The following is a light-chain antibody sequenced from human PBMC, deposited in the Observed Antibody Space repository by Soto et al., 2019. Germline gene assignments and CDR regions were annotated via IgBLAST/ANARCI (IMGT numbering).Light chain of an antibody. CDR1: QSLTSNY. CDR2: GTS. CDR3: QQYCDSVFT. V-gene: IGKV3-20*01. J-gene: IGKJ3*01. Sequence: EIVLTQSPGTLSLSPGERATLSCRASQSLTSNYLAWYQQKPGQAPRLLISGTSTRATGIPDRFSGSGSGTDFTLTINRLEPDDFAVYYCQQYCDSVFTFGPGTKVDIK.